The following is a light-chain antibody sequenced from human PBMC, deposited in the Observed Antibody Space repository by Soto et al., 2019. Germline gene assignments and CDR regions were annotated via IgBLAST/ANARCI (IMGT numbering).Light chain of an antibody. CDR2: EVS. CDR3: AAWDNGLSAWV. J-gene: IGLJ3*02. Sequence: QSALTQPASVSGSPGQSITISCTGTSSDVGGYKYVSWYQQHPDKAPKLIIFEVSNRPSGISSRFSGSKSGNTASLTISGLQAEDEADYYCAAWDNGLSAWVFGGGTKLTVL. CDR1: SSDVGGYKY. V-gene: IGLV2-14*01.